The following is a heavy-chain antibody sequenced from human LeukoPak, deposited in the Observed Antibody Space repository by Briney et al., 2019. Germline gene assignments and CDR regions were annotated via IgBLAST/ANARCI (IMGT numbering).Heavy chain of an antibody. CDR2: MNPNSGNT. CDR1: GYTFTSYG. V-gene: IGHV1-8*02. J-gene: IGHJ4*02. CDR3: AKDDLGYSGSYLVPNYFDY. Sequence: ASVKVSCKASGYTFTSYGISWVRQAPGQGLEWMGWMNPNSGNTGYAQKFQGRVTMTRNTSISTAYMELSSLRSEDTAVYYCAKDDLGYSGSYLVPNYFDYWGQGTLVTVSS. D-gene: IGHD1-26*01.